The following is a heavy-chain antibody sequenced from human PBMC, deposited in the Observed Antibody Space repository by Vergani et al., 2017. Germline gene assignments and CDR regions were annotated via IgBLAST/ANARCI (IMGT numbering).Heavy chain of an antibody. V-gene: IGHV3-23*01. CDR2: ISGSGGST. CDR3: AKGGNYYGSGSYYLPRDY. Sequence: EVQLLESGGGLVQPGGSLRLSCAASGFTFSSYAMSWVRQAPGKGLEWVSAISGSGGSTYYADSVKGRFTISRDKSKNTLYLQMNSLRAEDTAVYYCAKGGNYYGSGSYYLPRDYWGQGTLVTVSS. D-gene: IGHD3-10*01. CDR1: GFTFSSYA. J-gene: IGHJ4*02.